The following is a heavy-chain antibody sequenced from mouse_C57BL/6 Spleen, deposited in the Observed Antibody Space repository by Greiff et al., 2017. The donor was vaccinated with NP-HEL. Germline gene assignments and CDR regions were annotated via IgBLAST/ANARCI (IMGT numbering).Heavy chain of an antibody. CDR3: ASTPFYYGRDYAMDY. CDR2: INPNNGGT. J-gene: IGHJ4*01. Sequence: EVQQQQSGPELVKPGASVKMSCKASGYTFTDYNMHWVKQSHGKSLEWIGYINPNNGGTSYNQKFKGKATLTVNKSSSTAYMELRSLTSEDSAVYYCASTPFYYGRDYAMDYWGQGTSVTVSS. D-gene: IGHD1-1*01. V-gene: IGHV1-22*01. CDR1: GYTFTDYN.